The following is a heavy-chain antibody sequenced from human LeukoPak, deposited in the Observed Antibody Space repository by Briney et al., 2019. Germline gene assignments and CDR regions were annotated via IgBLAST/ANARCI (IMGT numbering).Heavy chain of an antibody. V-gene: IGHV1-18*01. CDR1: GYTFTNYG. CDR3: ATDSYSSSWYGY. D-gene: IGHD6-13*01. J-gene: IGHJ4*02. Sequence: ASVKVSCKASGYTFTNYGITWVRQAPGQGLEWMGWISPYKGNTNYAQKFQGRVTMTEDTSTDTAYMELSSLRSEDTAVYYCATDSYSSSWYGYWGQGTLVTVSS. CDR2: ISPYKGNT.